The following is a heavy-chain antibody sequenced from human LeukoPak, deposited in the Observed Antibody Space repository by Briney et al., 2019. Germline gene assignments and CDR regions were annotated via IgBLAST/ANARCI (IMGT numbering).Heavy chain of an antibody. V-gene: IGHV4-59*01. J-gene: IGHJ4*02. CDR2: IYYSGST. CDR1: GGSISNYY. CDR3: ARNGGNSDFDY. D-gene: IGHD4-23*01. Sequence: SETLSLTCTVSGGSISNYYWSWIRQPPGKGLEWIGYIYYSGSTNYNPSLKSRVTISVDTSKNQFSLKLSSVTAADTAVYYCARNGGNSDFDYWGQGTLVTVSS.